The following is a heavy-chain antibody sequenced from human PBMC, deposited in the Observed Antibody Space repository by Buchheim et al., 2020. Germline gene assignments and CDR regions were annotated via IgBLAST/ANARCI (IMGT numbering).Heavy chain of an antibody. D-gene: IGHD6-19*01. J-gene: IGHJ4*02. CDR2: NYYSGST. CDR1: GGSISSSSYY. V-gene: IGHV4-39*07. CDR3: ARVQWLAFDY. Sequence: QLQLQESGPGLVKPSETLSLTCIVSGGSISSSSYYWGWIRQPPGKGLEWIGSNYYSGSTYYNTSLKSRVTISLDTSKIQFSLKLSSVTAADTAVYYCARVQWLAFDYWGQGTL.